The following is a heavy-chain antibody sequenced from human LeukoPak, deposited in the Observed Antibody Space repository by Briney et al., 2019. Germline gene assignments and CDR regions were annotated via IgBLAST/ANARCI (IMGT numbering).Heavy chain of an antibody. Sequence: GGSLRLSCAASGFTFSTYDMHWVRQPTGKGPEWVSTIGTAGDTYYPGSVKDRFTISRDNAKNSLYLQMDSLRAGDTAVYYCARLVVGEAHDGFDIWGQGTMVTVSS. CDR1: GFTFSTYD. CDR2: IGTAGDT. V-gene: IGHV3-13*04. CDR3: ARLVVGEAHDGFDI. D-gene: IGHD2-21*01. J-gene: IGHJ3*02.